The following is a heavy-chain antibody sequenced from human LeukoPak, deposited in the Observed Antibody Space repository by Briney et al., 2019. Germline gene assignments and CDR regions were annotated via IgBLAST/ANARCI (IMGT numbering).Heavy chain of an antibody. D-gene: IGHD6-13*01. Sequence: SETLSLTCAVYGGSFSGYYWSWIRQPPGKGLEWIGEINHSGSTNYNPSLKSRVTISVDTSKNQFSLKLSSVTAADTAVYYCARGQLRSIAAAPRFDPWGQGTLVTVSP. V-gene: IGHV4-34*01. CDR2: INHSGST. CDR3: ARGQLRSIAAAPRFDP. CDR1: GGSFSGYY. J-gene: IGHJ5*02.